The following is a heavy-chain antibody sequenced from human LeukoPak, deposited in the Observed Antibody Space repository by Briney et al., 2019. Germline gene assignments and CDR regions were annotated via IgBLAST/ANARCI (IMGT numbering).Heavy chain of an antibody. CDR1: GGSFSGYY. J-gene: IGHJ4*02. CDR3: ARARSSGYYYPNFDY. V-gene: IGHV4-34*01. D-gene: IGHD3-22*01. Sequence: SETLSLTCAVYGGSFSGYYWSWIRQPPGKGLEWIGEINHSGSTNYNPSLKSRVTISVDTSKNQFSLKLSSVTAADTAVYYCARARSSGYYYPNFDYWGQGTLVTVSS. CDR2: INHSGST.